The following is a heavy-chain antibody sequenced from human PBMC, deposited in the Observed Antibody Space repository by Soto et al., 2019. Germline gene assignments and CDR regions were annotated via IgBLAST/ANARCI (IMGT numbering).Heavy chain of an antibody. J-gene: IGHJ4*02. CDR2: ISSSGSTI. V-gene: IGHV3-48*03. CDR1: GFTFSSYE. CDR3: AFFAPDGYTGDSFDY. Sequence: EVQLVESGGGLVQPGGSLRLSCAASGFTFSSYEMNWVRQAPGKGLEWVSNISSSGSTIYYADSVKGRFTISRDNAKNSMYLQRNRLRAEDTDVYYCAFFAPDGYTGDSFDYWGQGTLVTVS. D-gene: IGHD5-12*01.